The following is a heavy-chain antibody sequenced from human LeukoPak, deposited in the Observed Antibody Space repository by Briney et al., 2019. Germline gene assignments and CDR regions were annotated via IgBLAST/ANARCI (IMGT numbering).Heavy chain of an antibody. CDR2: INPNSGGT. Sequence: ASVKVSCKASGYTFTSYDINWVRQAPGQGLEWMGWINPNSGGTNYAQKFQGRVTMTRDTSISTAYMELSRLRSDDTAVYYCAREQEYGGFDPWGQGTLVTVSS. V-gene: IGHV1-2*02. D-gene: IGHD6-6*01. J-gene: IGHJ5*02. CDR1: GYTFTSYD. CDR3: AREQEYGGFDP.